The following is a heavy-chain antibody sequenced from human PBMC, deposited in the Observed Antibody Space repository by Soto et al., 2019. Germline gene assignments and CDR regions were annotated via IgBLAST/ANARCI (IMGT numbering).Heavy chain of an antibody. CDR2: IYYSGST. J-gene: IGHJ4*02. V-gene: IGHV4-39*01. Sequence: PSETLSLTCTVSGGSISSSSYYWGWIRQPPGKGLEWIGSIYYSGSTYYDPSLKSRVTISVDTSKNQFSLKLSSVTAADTAVYYCARNVDSGYFDYWGQGTLVTVSS. CDR1: GGSISSSSYY. D-gene: IGHD6-19*01. CDR3: ARNVDSGYFDY.